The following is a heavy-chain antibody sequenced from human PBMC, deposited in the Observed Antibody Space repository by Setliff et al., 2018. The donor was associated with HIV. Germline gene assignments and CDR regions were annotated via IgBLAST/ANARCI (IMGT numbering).Heavy chain of an antibody. CDR1: GDIFSRYG. V-gene: IGHV1-69*13. D-gene: IGHD5-12*01. CDR3: ARDGGYSGHQWFGDAFDI. CDR2: IIPIYGTA. J-gene: IGHJ3*02. Sequence: SVKVSCKASGDIFSRYGISWVRQAPGQGLEWMGGIIPIYGTANSAQKFQGRVTITADESTSTAYMELSTLRSEDKAVYFCARDGGYSGHQWFGDAFDIWGQGTMVTVSS.